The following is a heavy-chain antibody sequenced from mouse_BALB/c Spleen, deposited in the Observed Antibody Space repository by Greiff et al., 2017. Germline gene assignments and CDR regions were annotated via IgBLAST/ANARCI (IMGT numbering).Heavy chain of an antibody. V-gene: IGHV1S81*02. CDR3: TRGLDYAMDY. J-gene: IGHJ4*01. CDR1: GYTFTSYY. D-gene: IGHD2-4*01. CDR2: INPSNGGT. Sequence: QVQLQQPGAELVKPGASVKLSCKASGYTFTSYYMYWVKQRPGQGLEWIGGINPSNGGTNFNEKFKSKATLTVAKSSSTAYMQLSSLTSEDSAVYYCTRGLDYAMDYWGQGTSVTVSS.